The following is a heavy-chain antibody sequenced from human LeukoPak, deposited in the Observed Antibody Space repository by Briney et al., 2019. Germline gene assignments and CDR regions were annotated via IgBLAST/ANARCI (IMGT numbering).Heavy chain of an antibody. CDR2: IIPIFGTA. D-gene: IGHD3-9*01. Sequence: SVKVSCKASGGTFSSYAISWVRQAPGQGLEWMGGIIPIFGTANYAQKFQGRVTITADESTSTAYMELSSLRSEDTAVYYCARVGPLRYFDWSPEGWFDPWGQGTLVTVSS. CDR3: ARVGPLRYFDWSPEGWFDP. V-gene: IGHV1-69*13. CDR1: GGTFSSYA. J-gene: IGHJ5*02.